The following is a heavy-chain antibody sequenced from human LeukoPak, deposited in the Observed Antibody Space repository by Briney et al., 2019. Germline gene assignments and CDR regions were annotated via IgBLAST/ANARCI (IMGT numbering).Heavy chain of an antibody. D-gene: IGHD2-15*01. Sequence: ASVKVSCKASGYTFTSYDINWVRQATGQGLGWMGWMNPNSGNTGYAQKFQGRVTMTRNTSISTAYMELSSMRSEDTAEYCCARVYCSGCFLYYFAYWGQGTLVTVSS. CDR1: GYTFTSYD. V-gene: IGHV1-8*01. CDR3: ARVYCSGCFLYYFAY. J-gene: IGHJ4*02. CDR2: MNPNSGNT.